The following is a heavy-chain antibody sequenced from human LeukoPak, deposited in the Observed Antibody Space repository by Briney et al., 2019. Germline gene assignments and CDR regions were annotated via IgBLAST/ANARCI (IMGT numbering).Heavy chain of an antibody. D-gene: IGHD6-13*01. CDR2: IYYSGTT. J-gene: IGHJ4*02. Sequence: SETLSLTCTVSGGSISSYYWSWIRQPPGKGLEWIGYIYYSGTTNYNPSLKSRVTISVDTSKNQFSLKLSSVTAADTAVYYCARGVDIAAAQDGYCGQGTLVTVSS. CDR1: GGSISSYY. V-gene: IGHV4-59*01. CDR3: ARGVDIAAAQDGY.